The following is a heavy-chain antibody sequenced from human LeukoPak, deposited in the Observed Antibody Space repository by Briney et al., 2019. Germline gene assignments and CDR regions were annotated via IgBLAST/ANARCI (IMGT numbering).Heavy chain of an antibody. CDR1: GYTFTNFD. CDR3: ARVGYSSSYDY. Sequence: ASMKVSCKTSGYTFTNFDINWVRQATGQGLEWMGWMNPNTGNAGYAQKFQDRVTITWDASISTAYMDLSSLRSEDTAVYYCARVGYSSSYDYWGQGTLVTVSS. J-gene: IGHJ4*02. V-gene: IGHV1-8*03. D-gene: IGHD6-13*01. CDR2: MNPNTGNA.